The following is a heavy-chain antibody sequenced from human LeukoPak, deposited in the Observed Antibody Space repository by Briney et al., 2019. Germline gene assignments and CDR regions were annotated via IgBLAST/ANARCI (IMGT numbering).Heavy chain of an antibody. Sequence: QTGGSLRLSCAASGFTFSSYAMSWVRQAPGKGLEWVSAISGSGGSTYYADSVKGRFTISRDNSKSSLYLQMSSLRPEDTGVYYCARMHLFGVVNYYYYSMDVWAKGTTVTVSS. V-gene: IGHV3-23*01. CDR3: ARMHLFGVVNYYYYSMDV. J-gene: IGHJ6*04. CDR2: ISGSGGST. CDR1: GFTFSSYA. D-gene: IGHD3-3*01.